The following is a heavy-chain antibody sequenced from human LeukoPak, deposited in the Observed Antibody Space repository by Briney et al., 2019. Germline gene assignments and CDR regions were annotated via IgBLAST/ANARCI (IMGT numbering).Heavy chain of an antibody. V-gene: IGHV3-23*01. Sequence: GGSLRLSCAASGFTFSTFAMIWVRQPPGKGLEWVSSIFPSGGEIHYADSVKGRFTISRDNSKNTLYLQMNSLRAEDTAVYYCAKNAHCGGDCYIAKFFDYWGQGTLVTVSS. CDR2: IFPSGGEI. J-gene: IGHJ4*02. D-gene: IGHD2-21*02. CDR1: GFTFSTFA. CDR3: AKNAHCGGDCYIAKFFDY.